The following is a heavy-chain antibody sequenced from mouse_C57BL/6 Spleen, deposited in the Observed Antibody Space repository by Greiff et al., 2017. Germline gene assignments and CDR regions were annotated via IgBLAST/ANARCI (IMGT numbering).Heavy chain of an antibody. CDR2: INPNNGGT. V-gene: IGHV1-26*01. Sequence: EVQLQQSGPELVKPGASVKISCKASGYTFTDYYMNWVKQSHGQSLEWIGDINPNNGGTSYNQKFKGKATLTVDKSSSTAYMELRSLTSEDSAVYYCARSAYDYDAPAWFAYWGQGTLGTVSA. CDR3: ARSAYDYDAPAWFAY. CDR1: GYTFTDYY. D-gene: IGHD2-4*01. J-gene: IGHJ3*01.